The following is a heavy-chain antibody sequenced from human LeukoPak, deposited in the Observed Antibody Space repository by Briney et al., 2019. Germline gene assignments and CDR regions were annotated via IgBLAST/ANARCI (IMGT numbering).Heavy chain of an antibody. D-gene: IGHD7-27*01. CDR1: GGSFSGYY. Sequence: SETLSLTCAVYGGSFSGYYWSWIRQPPGKGLEWIGEINHSGSTNYNPSLKSRVTISVDTSKNQFSLKLSSVTAADTAVYYCARGPELGTPRKDFDYWGQGALVTVSS. CDR3: ARGPELGTPRKDFDY. CDR2: INHSGST. J-gene: IGHJ4*02. V-gene: IGHV4-34*01.